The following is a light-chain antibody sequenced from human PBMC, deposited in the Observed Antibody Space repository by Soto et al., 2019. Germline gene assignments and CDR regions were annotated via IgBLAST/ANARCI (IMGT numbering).Light chain of an antibody. CDR2: DAS. Sequence: EIGMTQSAPTLSVSQGERATLSCRASQSVSSNLAWYQQKPGQAPRLLIYDASNRATGIPARFSGSGSGTDFTLTISSLEPEDFAVYYCQQRNNWPPITFGQGTRLEVK. J-gene: IGKJ5*01. CDR3: QQRNNWPPIT. CDR1: QSVSSN. V-gene: IGKV3-11*01.